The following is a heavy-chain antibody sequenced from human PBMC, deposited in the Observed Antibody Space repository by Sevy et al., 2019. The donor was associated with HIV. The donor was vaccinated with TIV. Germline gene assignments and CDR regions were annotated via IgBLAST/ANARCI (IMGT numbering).Heavy chain of an antibody. D-gene: IGHD6-19*01. CDR1: GGTFSSYA. Sequence: ASVKVSCKASGGTFSSYAISWVRQAPGQGLEWMGGIIPIFGTANYAQKFQGRVTITADKSTSTAYMELSSLRSEDTVVYYWAREEIAVAGTGDAFDIWGQGTMVTVSS. V-gene: IGHV1-69*06. CDR3: AREEIAVAGTGDAFDI. CDR2: IIPIFGTA. J-gene: IGHJ3*02.